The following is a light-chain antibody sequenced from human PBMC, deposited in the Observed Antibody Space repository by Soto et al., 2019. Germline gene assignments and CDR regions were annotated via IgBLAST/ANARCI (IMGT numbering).Light chain of an antibody. CDR1: QSISSW. V-gene: IGKV1-5*03. Sequence: IRLPQSPSTLSVSVGASAPLXCRASQSISSWLAWYQQKPGKAPKLLIYKASSLESGVPSRFSGSGSGTEFTLTISSLQPDDVATYYCKQYNSYAWRFGQGTKVDIK. CDR2: KAS. CDR3: KQYNSYAWR. J-gene: IGKJ1*01.